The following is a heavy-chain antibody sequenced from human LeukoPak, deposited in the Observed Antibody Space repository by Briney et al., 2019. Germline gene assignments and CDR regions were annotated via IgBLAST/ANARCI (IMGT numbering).Heavy chain of an antibody. Sequence: GGSLRLSCAASGFTISSNYMKWVRQAPGKGLEWVSLIYSGGNTYYADSVKGRFTISRDNSKNTLYLQMSSLRAEDTAVYYCATERDWGQGTLVTVSS. V-gene: IGHV3-53*01. CDR2: IYSGGNT. CDR1: GFTISSNY. CDR3: ATERD. J-gene: IGHJ4*02.